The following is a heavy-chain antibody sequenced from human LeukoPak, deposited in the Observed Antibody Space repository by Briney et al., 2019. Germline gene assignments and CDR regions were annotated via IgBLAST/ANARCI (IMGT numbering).Heavy chain of an antibody. D-gene: IGHD6-19*01. CDR1: GGSISSGDYY. CDR2: IYYSGST. CDR3: ARRGGGQWLVLDY. J-gene: IGHJ4*02. V-gene: IGHV4-30-4*01. Sequence: SETLSLTCTVSGGSISSGDYYWSWIRQHPGKGLEWIGYIYYSGSTYYNPSLKSRVTISVDTSKNQFSLKLSSVTAADTAVYYCARRGGGQWLVLDYWGQGTLVTVSS.